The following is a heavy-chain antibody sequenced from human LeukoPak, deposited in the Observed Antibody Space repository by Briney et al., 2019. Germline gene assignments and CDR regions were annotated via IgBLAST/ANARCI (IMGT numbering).Heavy chain of an antibody. Sequence: SETLSLTCTVSGDSISSSGHYWGWIRQPPGKGLEGIGIIYHSGSTYYNPSLKSRVTISVDTSKNQFSLKLSSVTAADTAVYYCARQYCSSVTCWAYFDHWGQGTLVTVSS. D-gene: IGHD2-2*01. CDR2: IYHSGST. CDR1: GDSISSSGHY. J-gene: IGHJ4*02. CDR3: ARQYCSSVTCWAYFDH. V-gene: IGHV4-39*01.